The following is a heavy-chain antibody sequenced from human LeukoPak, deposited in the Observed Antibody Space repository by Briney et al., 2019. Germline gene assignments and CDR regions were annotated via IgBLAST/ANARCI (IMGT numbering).Heavy chain of an antibody. Sequence: PGGSLRLSCAASGFTFSNYAMSWVRQAPGKGLEWVSAISASGGSTYYADSVKGRFTISRDNSKNTLYLQVNSLRAEDTAVYYCAIARPVDIVVVVTAYDSWGEGTLVTVSS. CDR1: GFTFSNYA. J-gene: IGHJ5*01. CDR3: AIARPVDIVVVVTAYDS. D-gene: IGHD2-15*01. V-gene: IGHV3-23*01. CDR2: ISASGGST.